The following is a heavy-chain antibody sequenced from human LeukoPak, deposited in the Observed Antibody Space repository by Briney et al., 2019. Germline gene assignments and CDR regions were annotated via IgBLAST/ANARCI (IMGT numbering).Heavy chain of an antibody. CDR1: GVTVSSNY. Sequence: GGSLRFSGAASGVTVSSNYMSWVRQAPGKGLEWVSVIYSGGSTYYADSVKGRFTISRDNSKNTLYLQMNSLRAEDTAVYYCASEQSSWGDAFDIWGQGTMVTVSS. V-gene: IGHV3-66*01. CDR2: IYSGGST. D-gene: IGHD2-15*01. J-gene: IGHJ3*02. CDR3: ASEQSSWGDAFDI.